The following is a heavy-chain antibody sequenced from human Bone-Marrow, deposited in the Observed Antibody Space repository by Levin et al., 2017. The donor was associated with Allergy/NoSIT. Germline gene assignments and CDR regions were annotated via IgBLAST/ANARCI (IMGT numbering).Heavy chain of an antibody. D-gene: IGHD4-17*01. CDR2: MSYSGST. CDR3: ARSNYGDYDVDAFDI. CDR1: GDSISSYY. V-gene: IGHV4-59*01. J-gene: IGHJ3*02. Sequence: SQTLSLTCTVSGDSISSYYWSWIRQPPGKGLEWIGHMSYSGSTNYNPSLKSRVTMAVDTSKNRFSLNLSSVTAADTAVYYCARSNYGDYDVDAFDIWGQGTMVTVSS.